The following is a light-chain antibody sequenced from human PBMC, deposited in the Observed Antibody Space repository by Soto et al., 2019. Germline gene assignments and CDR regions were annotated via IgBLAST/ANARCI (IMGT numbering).Light chain of an antibody. V-gene: IGLV7-46*01. CDR2: DTS. CDR3: LLSYSGARPHVV. CDR1: TGAVTSGHY. J-gene: IGLJ2*01. Sequence: QAVVTQEPSLTVSPGGTVTLTCGSSTGAVTSGHYPYRFQQKPGQAPRTLIYDTSNKHSWTPARFSGSLLGGKAALTLSGAQPEDEAEYYCLLSYSGARPHVVFGGGTKLTVL.